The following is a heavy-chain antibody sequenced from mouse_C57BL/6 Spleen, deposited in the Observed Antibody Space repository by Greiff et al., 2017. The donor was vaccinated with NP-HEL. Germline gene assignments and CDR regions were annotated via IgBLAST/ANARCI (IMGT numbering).Heavy chain of an antibody. CDR3: ARVPPYGPYAMDY. J-gene: IGHJ4*01. CDR1: GYSFTGYY. D-gene: IGHD1-2*01. CDR2: INPSTGGT. V-gene: IGHV1-42*01. Sequence: VQLKQSGPELVKPGASVKISCKASGYSFTGYYMNWVKQSPEKSLEWIGEINPSTGGTTYNQKFKAKATLTVDKSSSTAYMQLKSLTSEDSVVYYCARVPPYGPYAMDYWGQGTSVTVSS.